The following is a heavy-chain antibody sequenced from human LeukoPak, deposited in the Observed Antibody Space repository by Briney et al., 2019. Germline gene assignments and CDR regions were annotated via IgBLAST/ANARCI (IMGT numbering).Heavy chain of an antibody. J-gene: IGHJ4*02. D-gene: IGHD2/OR15-2a*01. CDR3: TTFYHEYSPY. CDR2: IKSNADGGTP. V-gene: IGHV3-15*01. Sequence: GGSLRLSCAASGFSFMNAWMIWVRQAPGKGLEWVGRIKSNADGGTPDYAAPARGRFTISRDDSRNTLYLQMNSLKTEDTAVYYCTTFYHEYSPYWGRGTLVTVSS. CDR1: GFSFMNAW.